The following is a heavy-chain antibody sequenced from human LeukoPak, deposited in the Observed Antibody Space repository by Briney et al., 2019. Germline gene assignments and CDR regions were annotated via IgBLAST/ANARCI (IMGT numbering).Heavy chain of an antibody. J-gene: IGHJ6*02. D-gene: IGHD1-20*01. Sequence: ASVKVSCKASGGTFSSHTISWVRQAPGQGLEWMGRIIPILGIANYAQKFQGRVTITADKSTSTAYMELSSLRSEDTAVYYCAREPHNWNYDYYGMDVWGQGTTVTVSS. CDR1: GGTFSSHT. CDR2: IIPILGIA. V-gene: IGHV1-69*02. CDR3: AREPHNWNYDYYGMDV.